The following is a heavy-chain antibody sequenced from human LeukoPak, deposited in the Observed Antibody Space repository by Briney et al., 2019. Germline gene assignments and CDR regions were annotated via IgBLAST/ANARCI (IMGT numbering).Heavy chain of an antibody. D-gene: IGHD2-8*02. CDR3: VKDAGTA. J-gene: IGHJ5*02. CDR1: GFTFSSYS. Sequence: GGSLRLSCAASGFTFSSYSMNWVRQAPGKGLEWVSYISSSSTIYYADSVKGRFTISRDNAKNSLYLQMNSLRAEGTAVYYCVKDAGTAWGQGTLVTVSS. V-gene: IGHV3-48*04. CDR2: ISSSSTI.